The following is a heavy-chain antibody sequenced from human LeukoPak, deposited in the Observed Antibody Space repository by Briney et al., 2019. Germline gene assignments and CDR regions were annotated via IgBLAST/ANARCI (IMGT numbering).Heavy chain of an antibody. D-gene: IGHD6-6*01. J-gene: IGHJ4*02. CDR3: PKHVPYASYSSSSGGSFIDY. CDR1: GFTFSSYA. CDR2: ISGSGGST. V-gene: IGHV3-23*01. Sequence: GGSLRLSCAASGFTFSSYAMSWVRQAPGKGLEWASAISGSGGSTYYADSVRGRFTISRDNSKNTLYLQMNSLRAEDTAVYYCPKHVPYASYSSSSGGSFIDYWGQGTLVTVSS.